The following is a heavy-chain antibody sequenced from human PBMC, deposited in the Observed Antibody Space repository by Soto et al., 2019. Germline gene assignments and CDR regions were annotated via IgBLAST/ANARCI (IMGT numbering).Heavy chain of an antibody. J-gene: IGHJ5*02. CDR1: GYTLTELS. Sequence: GSSVQVSCKVSGYTLTELSMHWVRQAPGKGLEWMGGFDPEDGETIYAQKFQGRVTMTEDTSTDTAYMELSRLRSEDTAVYYCARNRRIGDHNWFDPWGQGALVTVSS. CDR2: FDPEDGET. D-gene: IGHD1-26*01. CDR3: ARNRRIGDHNWFDP. V-gene: IGHV1-24*01.